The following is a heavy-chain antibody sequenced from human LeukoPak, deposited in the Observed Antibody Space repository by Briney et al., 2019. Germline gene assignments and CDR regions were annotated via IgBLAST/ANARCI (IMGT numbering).Heavy chain of an antibody. Sequence: PGGSLRLSCAASGFTFSSYSMNWVRQAPGKGLEWVSSISSSSSYIYYADSVKGRFTISRDNAKNSLYLQMNSLRAEDTAVYYCARVGSGYDFLDYWGQGTLVTVSS. J-gene: IGHJ4*02. CDR2: ISSSSSYI. CDR3: ARVGSGYDFLDY. CDR1: GFTFSSYS. D-gene: IGHD5-12*01. V-gene: IGHV3-21*01.